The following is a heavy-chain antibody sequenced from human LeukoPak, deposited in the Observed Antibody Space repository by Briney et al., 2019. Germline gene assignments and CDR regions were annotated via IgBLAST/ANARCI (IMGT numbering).Heavy chain of an antibody. V-gene: IGHV3-30-3*01. J-gene: IGHJ4*02. D-gene: IGHD6-19*01. CDR3: ARGFEAIAVAGRDY. CDR2: ISYDGSNK. Sequence: GGSLRLSCAASGFTFSSYAMHWVRQPPGKGLEWVAVISYDGSNKYYADSVKGRFTISRDNSKNILYLLMNSLRAEDTAVYYCARGFEAIAVAGRDYWGQGTLVTVSS. CDR1: GFTFSSYA.